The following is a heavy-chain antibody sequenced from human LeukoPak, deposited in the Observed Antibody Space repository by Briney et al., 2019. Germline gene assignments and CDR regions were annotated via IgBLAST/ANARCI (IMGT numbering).Heavy chain of an antibody. D-gene: IGHD1-26*01. J-gene: IGHJ4*02. CDR1: GFTFSSYS. Sequence: GGSLRLSCAASGFTFSSYSMNWVRQAPGKGLEWVGRIKSKTDGGTTDYAAPVKGRFTISRDDSKNTLYLQMNSLKTEDTAVYYCTAPPRLSGSYSFYWGQGTLVTVSS. CDR2: IKSKTDGGTT. CDR3: TAPPRLSGSYSFY. V-gene: IGHV3-15*01.